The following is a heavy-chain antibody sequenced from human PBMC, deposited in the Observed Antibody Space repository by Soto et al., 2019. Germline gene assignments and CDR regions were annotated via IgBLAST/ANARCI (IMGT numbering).Heavy chain of an antibody. CDR2: TYYRSKWYN. CDR1: GDSVSSSSAA. J-gene: IGHJ6*02. Sequence: QVQLQQSGPGLVKPSQTLSLTCAIFGDSVSSSSAAWNWIRQSPSRGLEWLGRTYYRSKWYNDYAVSVKSRININPDTSKNQFSLQLNSVTPDDTAVYYCARVSAESPADYFHAMDVWGQGTTVTVSS. D-gene: IGHD6-19*01. V-gene: IGHV6-1*01. CDR3: ARVSAESPADYFHAMDV.